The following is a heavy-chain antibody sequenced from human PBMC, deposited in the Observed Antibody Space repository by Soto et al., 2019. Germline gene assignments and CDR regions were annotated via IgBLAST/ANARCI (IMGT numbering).Heavy chain of an antibody. V-gene: IGHV1-18*04. Sequence: QVPLVQSRAEVKKPGASVKVSCKASGYTFTSYGISWVRQAPGQGLEWMGWISTYNGNTNYAQKLQGRVTMTTDTATSTAYMELRSLRSDDTAVYYCARDGQTTMVRGVRGGSYNYYGMDVWGQGTTVTVSS. D-gene: IGHD3-10*01. CDR3: ARDGQTTMVRGVRGGSYNYYGMDV. CDR2: ISTYNGNT. CDR1: GYTFTSYG. J-gene: IGHJ6*02.